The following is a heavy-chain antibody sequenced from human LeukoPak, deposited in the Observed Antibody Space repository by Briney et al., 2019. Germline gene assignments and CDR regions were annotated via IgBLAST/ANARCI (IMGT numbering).Heavy chain of an antibody. CDR3: ARGDQGYDYGDYVVFDY. J-gene: IGHJ4*02. V-gene: IGHV4-34*01. CDR1: GGSFSGYY. Sequence: SETLSLTCAVYGGSFSGYYWRWIRQPPGKGREGIGETNHSGSTNYHPSLKSRVTISVDTSKNQFSLKLSSVTAADTAVYYCARGDQGYDYGDYVVFDYWGQGTLVTVSS. CDR2: TNHSGST. D-gene: IGHD4-17*01.